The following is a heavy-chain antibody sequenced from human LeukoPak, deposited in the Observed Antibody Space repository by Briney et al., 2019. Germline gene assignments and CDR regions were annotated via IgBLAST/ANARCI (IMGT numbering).Heavy chain of an antibody. CDR2: LYNAGST. CDR3: ASLKGLFDYFDY. D-gene: IGHD3-22*01. Sequence: GGSLRLSRVASGFIVSNNYMSWVRQVPGKGLEWVSVLYNAGSTYYADSVKGRFTISRDSSKNTLYLQMYSLRAEDTAVYYCASLKGLFDYFDYWGQGILVTVYS. CDR1: GFIVSNNY. V-gene: IGHV3-53*01. J-gene: IGHJ4*02.